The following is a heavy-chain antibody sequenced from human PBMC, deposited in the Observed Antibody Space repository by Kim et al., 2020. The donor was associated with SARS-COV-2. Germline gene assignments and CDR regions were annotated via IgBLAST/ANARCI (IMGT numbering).Heavy chain of an antibody. CDR3: ARVHLDPPPLYGAYDWSTSNGMDV. D-gene: IGHD4-17*01. CDR2: FSHSGGT. CDR1: GGSISSYH. Sequence: SETLSLTCTVSGGSISSYHWSWIRQPPGKGLEWIAYFSHSGGTKYNPSLKSRVTISVDTSKNQFSLKLTSVTAADTAFYYCARVHLDPPPLYGAYDWSTSNGMDVWGQGTTVTVSS. V-gene: IGHV4-59*01. J-gene: IGHJ6*02.